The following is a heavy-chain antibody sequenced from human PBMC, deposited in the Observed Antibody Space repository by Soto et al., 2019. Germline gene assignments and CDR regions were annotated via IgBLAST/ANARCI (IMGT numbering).Heavy chain of an antibody. Sequence: RASVKVSCKASGYTFTSYGISWVRQAPGQGLEWMGWISAYNGNTNYAQKLQGRVTMTTDTSTSTAYMELRSLRSDDTAVYYCARVDSSSWYNWFDPWGQGTLVTVSS. D-gene: IGHD6-13*01. CDR2: ISAYNGNT. CDR3: ARVDSSSWYNWFDP. CDR1: GYTFTSYG. J-gene: IGHJ5*02. V-gene: IGHV1-18*04.